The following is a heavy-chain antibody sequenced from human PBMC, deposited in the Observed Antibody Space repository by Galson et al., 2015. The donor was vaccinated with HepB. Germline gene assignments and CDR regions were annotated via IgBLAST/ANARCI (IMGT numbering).Heavy chain of an antibody. J-gene: IGHJ4*02. CDR3: ARELGNSGYFFDY. CDR1: GFTFSSYS. D-gene: IGHD5-12*01. CDR2: ISSSSSYI. Sequence: SLRLSCAASGFTFSSYSMNWVRQAPGKGLEWVSSISSSSSYIYYADSVKGRFTISRDNPKNSLYLQMNSLRAEDTAVYYCARELGNSGYFFDYWGQGTLVTVSS. V-gene: IGHV3-21*01.